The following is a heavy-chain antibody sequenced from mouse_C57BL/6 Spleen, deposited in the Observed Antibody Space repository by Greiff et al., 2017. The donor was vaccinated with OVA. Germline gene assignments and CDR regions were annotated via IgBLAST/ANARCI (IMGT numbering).Heavy chain of an antibody. J-gene: IGHJ4*01. V-gene: IGHV1-50*01. D-gene: IGHD3-3*01. Sequence: QVQLQQPGAELVKPGASVKLSCKASGYTFTSYWMQWVKQRPGQGLEWIGEIDPSDSYTNYNQKFKGKATLTVDTSSSTAYMQLSSLTSEDSAVYYCARSRGYHYAMDYWGQGTSVTVSS. CDR1: GYTFTSYW. CDR3: ARSRGYHYAMDY. CDR2: IDPSDSYT.